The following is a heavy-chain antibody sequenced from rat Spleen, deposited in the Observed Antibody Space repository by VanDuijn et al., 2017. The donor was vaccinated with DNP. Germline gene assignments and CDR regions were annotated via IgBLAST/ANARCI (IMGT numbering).Heavy chain of an antibody. J-gene: IGHJ2*01. V-gene: IGHV3-3*01. CDR3: ASRKLPEYNYGFDS. Sequence: EVQLQESGPGLVKPSQSLSLTCSVTGYSITSSYRWNWIRKFPGNKLEWMGNINSAGGTNSNPSLKSRIPITGDTSKNQFFLQVNSVTTKDTATYYCASRKLPEYNYGFDSWGQGVMVTVSS. CDR2: INSAGGT. D-gene: IGHD1-4*01. CDR1: GYSITSSYR.